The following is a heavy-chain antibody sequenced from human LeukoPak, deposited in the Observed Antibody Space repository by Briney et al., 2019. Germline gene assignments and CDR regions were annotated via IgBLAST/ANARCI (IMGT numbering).Heavy chain of an antibody. J-gene: IGHJ6*03. CDR1: GFTFSSSG. CDR2: IRYDGNNK. CDR3: AKDWKYYYYYMDV. V-gene: IGHV3-30*02. Sequence: GGSLRLSCAASGFTFSSSGMHWVRQAPGKGLEWVAFIRYDGNNKYYADSVKGRFTISRDNSKNTLYLQMNSLRTEDTAVYYCAKDWKYYYYYMDVWGKGTTVTISS. D-gene: IGHD1-1*01.